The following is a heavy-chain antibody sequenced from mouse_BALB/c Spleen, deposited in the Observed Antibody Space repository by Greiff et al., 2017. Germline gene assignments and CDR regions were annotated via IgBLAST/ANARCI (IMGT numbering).Heavy chain of an antibody. CDR1: GYTFTSYY. CDR3: YTWDVGDFDY. J-gene: IGHJ2*01. CDR2: INPSNGGT. V-gene: IGHV1S81*02. Sequence: QVQLQQSGAELVKPGASVKLSCKASGYTFTSYYMYWVKQRPGQGLEWIGEINPSNGGTNFNEKFKSKATLTVDKSSSTAYMQLSSLTSEDSAVFYCYTWDVGDFDYWGQGTTLTVSS. D-gene: IGHD4-1*01.